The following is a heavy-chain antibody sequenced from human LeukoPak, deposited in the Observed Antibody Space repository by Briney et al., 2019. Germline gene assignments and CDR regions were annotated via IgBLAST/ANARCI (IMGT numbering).Heavy chain of an antibody. V-gene: IGHV1-8*01. CDR2: MNPKSGNT. CDR3: AWRDGYSFDF. Sequence: ASVKVSCRTSGYTFTTHDINWVRQATGQALEWMGWMNPKSGNTGYAQKFQGRVTMTRNTSISTAYMELNSLRSEDTAVCYCAWRDGYSFDFWGQGTLVTVSS. CDR1: GYTFTTHD. J-gene: IGHJ4*02. D-gene: IGHD5-24*01.